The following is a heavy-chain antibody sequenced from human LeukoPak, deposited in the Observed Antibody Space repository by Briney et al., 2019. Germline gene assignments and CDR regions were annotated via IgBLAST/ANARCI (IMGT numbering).Heavy chain of an antibody. Sequence: ASVKVSCKASGGTFSSYAISWVRQAPGQGLEWMGRIIPILGIANYAQKFQGRVTITADKSTSTAYMELSSLRSEDSAVYYCARGDCSSTSCYADLDYWGQGTLVTVSS. V-gene: IGHV1-69*04. D-gene: IGHD2-2*01. CDR2: IIPILGIA. J-gene: IGHJ4*02. CDR3: ARGDCSSTSCYADLDY. CDR1: GGTFSSYA.